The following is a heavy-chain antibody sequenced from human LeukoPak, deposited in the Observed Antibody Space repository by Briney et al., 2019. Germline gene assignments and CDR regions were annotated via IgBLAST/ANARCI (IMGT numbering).Heavy chain of an antibody. V-gene: IGHV4-34*01. Sequence: SETLSLTCTVYGESFNVYFWSWIRQPPGKGLEWIGEIDHIGRTNSDPSVKSRVTMSIDTSKNQFSLKLTSVSAADTAVYYCARGYEGYLDYWGQGTLVTVSS. J-gene: IGHJ4*02. CDR2: IDHIGRT. CDR3: ARGYEGYLDY. D-gene: IGHD3-3*01. CDR1: GESFNVYF.